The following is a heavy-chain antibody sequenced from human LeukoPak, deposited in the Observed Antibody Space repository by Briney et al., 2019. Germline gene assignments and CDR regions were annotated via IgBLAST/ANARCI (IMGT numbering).Heavy chain of an antibody. CDR2: IYHSGST. V-gene: IGHV4-38-2*01. CDR3: ARESLLGYCSSTCCYASGFDP. D-gene: IGHD2-2*01. J-gene: IGHJ5*02. Sequence: SETLSLTCAVSGYSISSGYYWGWIRPPPGKGLEWIGSIYHSGSTYYNPSLKSRVTISVDTSENQLSLKLSSVTAADTAVYYCARESLLGYCSSTCCYASGFDPWGQGTLVTVSS. CDR1: GYSISSGYY.